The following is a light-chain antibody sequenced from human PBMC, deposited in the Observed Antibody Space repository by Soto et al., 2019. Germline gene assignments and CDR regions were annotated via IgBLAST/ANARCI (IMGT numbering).Light chain of an antibody. CDR1: SSDVGGYHY. V-gene: IGLV2-11*01. J-gene: IGLJ2*01. Sequence: QSALTQPRSVSGSPGQSVTLSCTGTSSDVGGYHYVSWYQHHPGKAPKIIIYDVNKRPSGVPDRFSGSKSGNTASLTISGHQTEDEADYYCCSYAGSYTLVFGGGTKLTVL. CDR2: DVN. CDR3: CSYAGSYTLV.